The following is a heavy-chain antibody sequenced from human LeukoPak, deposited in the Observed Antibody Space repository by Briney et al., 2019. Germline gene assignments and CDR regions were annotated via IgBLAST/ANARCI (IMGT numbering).Heavy chain of an antibody. CDR2: VSRNGDST. J-gene: IGHJ4*02. D-gene: IGHD6-19*01. CDR1: GFTFSSFA. CDR3: AKDLIAVGDGYYFDY. V-gene: IGHV3-23*01. Sequence: GGSLRLSCAASGFTFSSFAMTWVRQAPGKGLEWVSAVSRNGDSTYYADSVKGRFTISRDNSKNTLYLQMNSLRAEDTALYYCAKDLIAVGDGYYFDYWGQGTLVTVSS.